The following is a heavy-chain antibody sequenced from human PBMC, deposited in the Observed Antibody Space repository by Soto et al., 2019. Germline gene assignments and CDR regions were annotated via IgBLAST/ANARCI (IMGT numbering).Heavy chain of an antibody. Sequence: SETLSLTCAVYGGSFSGYYWSWIRQPPGKGLEWIGEINHSGSTNYNPALKSRVTISVDTSKNQFSLKLSSVTAADTAVYYCARGPNVVVTADYYYMDVWGKGTTVTVSS. CDR1: GGSFSGYY. D-gene: IGHD2-21*02. J-gene: IGHJ6*03. CDR3: ARGPNVVVTADYYYMDV. CDR2: INHSGST. V-gene: IGHV4-34*01.